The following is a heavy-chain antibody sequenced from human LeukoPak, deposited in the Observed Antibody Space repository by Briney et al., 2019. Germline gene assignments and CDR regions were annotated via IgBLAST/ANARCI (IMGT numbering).Heavy chain of an antibody. V-gene: IGHV3-74*01. Sequence: GGSVRLPCEASGFIFSNYWMQWLRHAPGKGLAWVSRINTDGSSKSYADFVRGRFTITRDNARNTLYLQMNRLRADDAAVYYCEREFMYNVNCAGCWGQGTLVTVSS. CDR1: GFIFSNYW. J-gene: IGHJ4*02. CDR2: INTDGSSK. D-gene: IGHD1-14*01. CDR3: EREFMYNVNCAGC.